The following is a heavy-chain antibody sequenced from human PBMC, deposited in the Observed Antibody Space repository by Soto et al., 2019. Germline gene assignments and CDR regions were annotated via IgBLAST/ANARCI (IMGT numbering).Heavy chain of an antibody. J-gene: IGHJ6*02. Sequence: VGSLRLSCAASGFTFSSYAMSWVRQAPGKGLEWVSAISGSGGSTYYADSVKGRFTISRDNSKNTLYLQMNSLRAEDTAVYYCAVCSGGSCYHYYYYGMDVWGQRTTVTVSS. CDR1: GFTFSSYA. V-gene: IGHV3-23*01. D-gene: IGHD2-15*01. CDR3: AVCSGGSCYHYYYYGMDV. CDR2: ISGSGGST.